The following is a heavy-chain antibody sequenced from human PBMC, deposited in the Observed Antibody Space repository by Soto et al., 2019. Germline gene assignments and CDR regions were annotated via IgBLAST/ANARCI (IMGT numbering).Heavy chain of an antibody. J-gene: IGHJ4*02. CDR3: ARLSGYSYGLLLS. V-gene: IGHV4-39*01. CDR1: GGSISSSSYY. Sequence: PSETLSLTCTVSGGSISSSSYYWGWIRQPPGKGLEWIGNRYYSGSTSYNPSLKSRVTISVDTSKNQLSLKLISVTAADTAVYYCARLSGYSYGLLLSGGQGTLVTVSS. D-gene: IGHD5-18*01. CDR2: RYYSGST.